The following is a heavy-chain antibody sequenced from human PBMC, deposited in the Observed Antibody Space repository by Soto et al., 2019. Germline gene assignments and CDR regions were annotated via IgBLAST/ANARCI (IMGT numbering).Heavy chain of an antibody. J-gene: IGHJ6*02. Sequence: PSETLSLTCTVSGGSISTSYYWSWIRQHPGKGLEWIGYIYYSGSTYYNPSLKSRVTISVDTSKNQFSLKLSSVTAADTAVYYCAASCVGCGGFNYYGMDVWGQGTTVTVS. CDR3: AASCVGCGGFNYYGMDV. D-gene: IGHD2-21*01. CDR2: IYYSGST. CDR1: GGSISTSYY. V-gene: IGHV4-31*03.